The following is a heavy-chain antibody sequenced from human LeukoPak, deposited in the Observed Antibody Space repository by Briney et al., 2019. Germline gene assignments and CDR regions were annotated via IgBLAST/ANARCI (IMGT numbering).Heavy chain of an antibody. D-gene: IGHD1-26*01. CDR1: GYTFTSYG. V-gene: IGHV1-18*01. CDR3: ARVIPLVGASRWFDP. Sequence: ASVKVSCKSSGYTFTSYGISWVRQAPGQGLEWMGWISAYNGNTNYAQKLQGRVTMTTDTSTSTAYMELRSLRSDDTAVYYCARVIPLVGASRWFDPWGQGTLVTVSS. J-gene: IGHJ5*02. CDR2: ISAYNGNT.